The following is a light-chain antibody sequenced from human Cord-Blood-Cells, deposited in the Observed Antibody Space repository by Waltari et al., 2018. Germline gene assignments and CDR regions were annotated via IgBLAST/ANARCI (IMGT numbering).Light chain of an antibody. CDR1: QSISSY. CDR2: AAS. Sequence: IQMTQSPSPLSASGGDRVTITCRASQSISSYLNWYQQKPGKAPKLLIYAASSLQSGVPSRCSGSGSGTDFTLTISSLQPEDFATYYCQQSYSTRWTFGQGTKVEIK. V-gene: IGKV1-39*01. J-gene: IGKJ1*01. CDR3: QQSYSTRWT.